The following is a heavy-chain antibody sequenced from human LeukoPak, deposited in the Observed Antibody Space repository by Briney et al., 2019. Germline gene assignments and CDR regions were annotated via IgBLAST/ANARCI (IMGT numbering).Heavy chain of an antibody. CDR3: ARDTLDWSLFDY. V-gene: IGHV3-74*01. CDR2: INSDGSST. Sequence: GGSLRLSCAASGFTFSSHWMHWVRQAPGKGLVWVSRINSDGSSTSYADSVKGRFTISRDNAKNTLYLQMNSLRAEDTAVYYCARDTLDWSLFDYWGQGTLVTVSS. D-gene: IGHD2-21*01. J-gene: IGHJ4*02. CDR1: GFTFSSHW.